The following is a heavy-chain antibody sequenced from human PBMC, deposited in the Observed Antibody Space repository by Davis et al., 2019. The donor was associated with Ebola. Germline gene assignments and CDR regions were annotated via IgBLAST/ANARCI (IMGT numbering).Heavy chain of an antibody. J-gene: IGHJ3*02. CDR2: ISWNSGSI. CDR3: ARGPRGTGGRWTAFDI. D-gene: IGHD7-27*01. V-gene: IGHV3-9*01. Sequence: PGGSLRLSCAASGFTFDDYVMHWVRQAPGKGLEWVSGISWNSGSIGYADSVKGRFTISRENAKNSLYLQMNSLRAGDTAVYYCARGPRGTGGRWTAFDIWGQGTMVTVSS. CDR1: GFTFDDYV.